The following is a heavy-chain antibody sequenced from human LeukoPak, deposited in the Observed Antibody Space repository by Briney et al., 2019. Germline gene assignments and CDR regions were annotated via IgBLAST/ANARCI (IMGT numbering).Heavy chain of an antibody. CDR1: GFTFSSYS. CDR2: ISSSSSYI. D-gene: IGHD3-9*01. J-gene: IGHJ4*02. V-gene: IGHV3-21*01. CDR3: ARAEYYDILTGYSEWDY. Sequence: GGSLRLSCAASGFTFSSYSMNWVHQAPGKGLEWVSSISSSSSYIYYADSVKGRFTIFRDNAKNSLYLQMNSLRAEDTAVYYCARAEYYDILTGYSEWDYWGQGTLVTVSS.